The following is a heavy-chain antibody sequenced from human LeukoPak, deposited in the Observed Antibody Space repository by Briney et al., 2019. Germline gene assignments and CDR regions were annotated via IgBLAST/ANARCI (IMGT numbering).Heavy chain of an antibody. J-gene: IGHJ4*02. Sequence: ASVKVSCKASGYSFTNYYMHCVRQTPGQGLEWMGLINPSDGGTSYAQSLQGRVTMNRDTATSTVYMVLRGLTSEDTAVYYCVREGQTTYYFDYWGQGTLVTVSS. D-gene: IGHD1-14*01. CDR2: INPSDGGT. V-gene: IGHV1-46*04. CDR1: GYSFTNYY. CDR3: VREGQTTYYFDY.